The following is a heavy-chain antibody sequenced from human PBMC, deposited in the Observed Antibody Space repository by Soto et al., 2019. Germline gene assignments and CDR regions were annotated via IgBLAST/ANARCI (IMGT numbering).Heavy chain of an antibody. CDR2: IGTSGGPT. J-gene: IGHJ4*02. D-gene: IGHD3-22*01. CDR1: GFSFSTYE. V-gene: IGHV3-48*03. CDR3: ATPLSGYYHNF. Sequence: GGSLRLSCAASGFSFSTYEMMWVRQAPGKGLEWVSYIGTSGGPTYYADSVKGRFTISRDNSKNSLYLEVNSLGAEDTALYYCATPLSGYYHNFWAQGTPDPVST.